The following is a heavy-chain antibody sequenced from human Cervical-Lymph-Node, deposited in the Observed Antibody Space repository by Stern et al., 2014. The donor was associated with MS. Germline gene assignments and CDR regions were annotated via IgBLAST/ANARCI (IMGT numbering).Heavy chain of an antibody. CDR3: AFSRYCSNNRCYNAFDS. D-gene: IGHD2-2*02. J-gene: IGHJ3*01. Sequence: QVQLVQSGGEVKKPGASVKVSCKASGYNFNIYGINWVRQAPGQGLAWMGGISAFNGHTDYAQGLQGRITMTTDTSTDTVYMELTSLRSDDTAVYYCAFSRYCSNNRCYNAFDSWGQGTLVTVSS. V-gene: IGHV1-18*01. CDR1: GYNFNIYG. CDR2: ISAFNGHT.